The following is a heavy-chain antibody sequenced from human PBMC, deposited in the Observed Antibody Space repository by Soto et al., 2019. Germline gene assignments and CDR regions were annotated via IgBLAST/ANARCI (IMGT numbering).Heavy chain of an antibody. Sequence: QVQLQESGPGLVKPSGTLSLTCAVSGGSISSNEWWSWVRQPPGKGLEWIGEIDDSVTTNYNPSLKSRVAISIDKAKMQFSMKLTSVTAADTAVYYCAGAVSFCLGPWGQGTLVTVSS. CDR3: AGAVSFCLGP. CDR1: GGSISSNEW. J-gene: IGHJ5*02. D-gene: IGHD3-16*01. CDR2: IDDSVTT. V-gene: IGHV4-4*02.